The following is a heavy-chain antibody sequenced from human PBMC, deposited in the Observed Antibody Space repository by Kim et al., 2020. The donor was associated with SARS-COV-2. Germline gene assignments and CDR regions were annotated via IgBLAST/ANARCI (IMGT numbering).Heavy chain of an antibody. CDR3: ARGPSRGWFDP. Sequence: KYSQKFQGRVTITRDTAASTAYMELSSLGSEDTAVYCCARGPSRGWFDPWGQGTLVTVSS. D-gene: IGHD2-2*01. V-gene: IGHV1-3*01. J-gene: IGHJ5*02.